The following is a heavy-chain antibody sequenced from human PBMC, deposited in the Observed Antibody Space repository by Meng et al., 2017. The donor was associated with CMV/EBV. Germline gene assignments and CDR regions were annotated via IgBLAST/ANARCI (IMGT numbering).Heavy chain of an antibody. Sequence: GESLKISCAASGFTFSSYGMHWVRQAPGKGLEWVAFIRYDGSNKYYAVSVKGRFTISRDNSKNTLYLQMNSLRAEDTAVYYCAKDLGVVWGQGTTVTVSS. D-gene: IGHD2-8*01. CDR2: IRYDGSNK. V-gene: IGHV3-30*02. CDR3: AKDLGVV. CDR1: GFTFSSYG. J-gene: IGHJ6*02.